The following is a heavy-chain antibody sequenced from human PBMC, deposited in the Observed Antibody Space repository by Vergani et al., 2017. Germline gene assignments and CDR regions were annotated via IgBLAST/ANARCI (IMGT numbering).Heavy chain of an antibody. J-gene: IGHJ4*02. V-gene: IGHV4-39*07. D-gene: IGHD4-17*01. CDR1: GGSISSSSYY. CDR2: IYYSGST. Sequence: QLQLQESGPGLVKPSETLSLTCTVSGGSISSSSYYWGWIRQPPGKGLEWIGRIYYSGSTYYNPSLKSRVTISVDTSKNQFSLKLSSVTAAATAVYYCARQNTDDYGDYLPLAFDYWGQGTLVTVSS. CDR3: ARQNTDDYGDYLPLAFDY.